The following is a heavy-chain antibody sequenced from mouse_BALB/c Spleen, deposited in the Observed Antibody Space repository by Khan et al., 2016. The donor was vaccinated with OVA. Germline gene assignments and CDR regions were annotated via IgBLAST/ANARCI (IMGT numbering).Heavy chain of an antibody. CDR1: GYTFTNYG. D-gene: IGHD2-12*01. J-gene: IGHJ3*01. V-gene: IGHV9-3*02. Sequence: QIQLVQSGPELKKPGETVKISCKASGYTFTNYGMNWVKQAPGKGLKWMGWINTNTGEPTYAEEFKERFAFSLETSASTAYLQINNLKNEYTVTDFCARGYYMSGSWFAYWGQGTLVTVSA. CDR2: INTNTGEP. CDR3: ARGYYMSGSWFAY.